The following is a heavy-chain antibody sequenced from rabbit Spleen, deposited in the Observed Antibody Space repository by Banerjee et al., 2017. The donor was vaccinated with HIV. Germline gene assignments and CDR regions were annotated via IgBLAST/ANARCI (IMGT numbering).Heavy chain of an antibody. D-gene: IGHD1-1*01. Sequence: QAQLEESGGDLVQPEGSLPLTCKASGFDFSSSWMSWVHQAPGKGLEWIGYISTGSGKIYYASWAKGRFTISKASSTTVTLQMTSLTAADTSTYFCARHRDGSSGEDLWGQGTLVTVS. CDR2: ISTGSGKI. CDR1: GFDFSSSW. J-gene: IGHJ6*01. CDR3: ARHRDGSSGEDL. V-gene: IGHV1S45*01.